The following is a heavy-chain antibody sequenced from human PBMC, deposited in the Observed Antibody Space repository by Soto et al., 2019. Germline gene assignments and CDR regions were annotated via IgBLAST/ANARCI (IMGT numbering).Heavy chain of an antibody. Sequence: GASVKVSCKAPGHTFTDYYMHWVRQAPGQGLEWMGWINPSTGGTNYAQKFQGWVTMTRDTSISTAYMELRLRSDDTAVYYCVRQTGTLIDYWGQGTLVTVSS. CDR2: INPSTGGT. CDR3: VRQTGTLIDY. J-gene: IGHJ4*02. V-gene: IGHV1-2*04. D-gene: IGHD1-1*01. CDR1: GHTFTDYY.